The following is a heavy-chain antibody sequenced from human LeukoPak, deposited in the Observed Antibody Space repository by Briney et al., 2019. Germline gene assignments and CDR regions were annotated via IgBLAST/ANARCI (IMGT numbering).Heavy chain of an antibody. CDR3: ARVGMIVGIDAFDI. CDR2: INHSGST. Sequence: SETLSLTCTVSGGSISSYYWSWIRQPPGKGLEWIGEINHSGSTNYNPSLKSRVTISVDTSKNQFSLKLSSVTAADTAVYYCARVGMIVGIDAFDIWGQGTMVTVS. J-gene: IGHJ3*02. CDR1: GGSISSYY. D-gene: IGHD3-22*01. V-gene: IGHV4-34*01.